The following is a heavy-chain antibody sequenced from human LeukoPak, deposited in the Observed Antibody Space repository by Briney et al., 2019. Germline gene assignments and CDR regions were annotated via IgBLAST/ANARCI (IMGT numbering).Heavy chain of an antibody. Sequence: QPRRSLRLSCAASGFTFSSYAMHWVRQAPGKGLEWVAVISHDGSKEYYADSVKGRFTISRDNSKNTLHLQMNSLRAEDTAVYYCARDGLGGDYEPYFDYWGQGTLVTVSS. CDR1: GFTFSSYA. D-gene: IGHD3-22*01. CDR2: ISHDGSKE. V-gene: IGHV3-30-3*01. CDR3: ARDGLGGDYEPYFDY. J-gene: IGHJ4*02.